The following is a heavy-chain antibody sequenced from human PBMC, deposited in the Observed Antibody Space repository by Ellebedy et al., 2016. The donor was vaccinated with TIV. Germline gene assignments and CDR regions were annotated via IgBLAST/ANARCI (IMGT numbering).Heavy chain of an antibody. Sequence: GESLKISCSASGFTFSSYAMHWVRQAPGKGLEYVSAISSNGGSTYYADSVKGRFTISRDNSKNTLYLQMNSLRAEDTAVYYCAKGMDSFDYWGQGTLVTVSS. V-gene: IGHV3-64*04. D-gene: IGHD5-24*01. J-gene: IGHJ4*02. CDR1: GFTFSSYA. CDR3: AKGMDSFDY. CDR2: ISSNGGST.